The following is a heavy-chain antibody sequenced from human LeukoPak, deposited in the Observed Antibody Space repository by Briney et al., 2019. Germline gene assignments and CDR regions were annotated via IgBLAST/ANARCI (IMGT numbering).Heavy chain of an antibody. CDR3: ARKTDSGGSGDY. D-gene: IGHD3-22*01. V-gene: IGHV3-23*01. J-gene: IGHJ4*02. Sequence: GGSLRLSCAASGFTFSSYAMSWVRQAPGKGLEWVSAISGSGGSTYYADSVKGRFTISRDNSKNTLYLQMNSLRAEDTAVYFCARKTDSGGSGDYWGQGTLVTVSS. CDR1: GFTFSSYA. CDR2: ISGSGGST.